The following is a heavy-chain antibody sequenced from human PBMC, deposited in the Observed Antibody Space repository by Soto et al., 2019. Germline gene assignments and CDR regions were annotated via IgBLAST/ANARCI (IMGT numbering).Heavy chain of an antibody. CDR2: IIPTVGTT. CDR1: GGNFGIYA. D-gene: IGHD2-15*01. V-gene: IGHV1-69*01. Sequence: QVQLEQSGAEVKKPGSSVKVSCKPSGGNFGIYAITWVRQAPGQGLRWVGGIIPTVGTTHYAQKFEGRVSITADESTGTVYMELSRLTSDDTGIYYCTRDVGEPFYNYGMDVWGQGTTVTVSS. CDR3: TRDVGEPFYNYGMDV. J-gene: IGHJ6*02.